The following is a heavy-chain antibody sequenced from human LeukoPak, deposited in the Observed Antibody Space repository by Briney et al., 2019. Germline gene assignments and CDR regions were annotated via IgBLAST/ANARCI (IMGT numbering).Heavy chain of an antibody. CDR3: ARRSGGNSGPFDP. V-gene: IGHV3-23*01. J-gene: IGHJ5*02. CDR2: INDNGGNT. Sequence: EGSLRLSCAASGFTFSSHAMGWVRQAPGKGLDWVSAINDNGGNTYFADSVKGRFTISRDNSKNTLYLQMHNLGAGDTALYYCARRSGGNSGPFDPWGQGTLVAVSS. D-gene: IGHD4-23*01. CDR1: GFTFSSHA.